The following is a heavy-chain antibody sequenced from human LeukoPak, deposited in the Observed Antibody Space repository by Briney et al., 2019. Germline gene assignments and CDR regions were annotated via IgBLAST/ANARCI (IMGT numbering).Heavy chain of an antibody. J-gene: IGHJ4*02. CDR2: IYSGGST. V-gene: IGHV3-53*01. CDR3: ARMDRITMVRGDPHFDY. D-gene: IGHD3-10*01. CDR1: GFTVSSNY. Sequence: GGSLRLSCAASGFTVSSNYITWVRQAPGKGLEWVSVIYSGGSTYYADSVKGRFTISRDNSKNTLYLQMNSLRAEDTAVYCCARMDRITMVRGDPHFDYWGQGTLVTVSS.